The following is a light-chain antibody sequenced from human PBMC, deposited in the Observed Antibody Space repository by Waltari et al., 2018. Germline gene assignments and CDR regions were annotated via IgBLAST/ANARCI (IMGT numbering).Light chain of an antibody. V-gene: IGKV1-5*03. CDR1: HSISSW. Sequence: DIQMTQSPSTLSASVGDRVTITCRASHSISSWLAWSQQKPGKAPKLLIQKASTLRSGVPSRFSGSGSGTEVTPTSSSLQADDFATYYCQQYQSYSGTCGQGTKVEVK. CDR3: QQYQSYSGT. CDR2: KAS. J-gene: IGKJ1*01.